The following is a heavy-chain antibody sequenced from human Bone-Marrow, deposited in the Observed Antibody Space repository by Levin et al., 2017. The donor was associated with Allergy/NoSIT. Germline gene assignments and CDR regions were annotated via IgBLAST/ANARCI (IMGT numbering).Heavy chain of an antibody. CDR3: AMGFCSSSNCPFDY. D-gene: IGHD2-2*01. Sequence: PGGSLRLSCQTSGYSFSIYWLGWVRQMPGKGLEWMGIIYPGDSATRYSPSFQGQVTISADKSVSTAYLQWSSLKASDTAIYYCAMGFCSSSNCPFDYWGQGTPVTVSS. CDR1: GYSFSIYW. V-gene: IGHV5-51*01. J-gene: IGHJ4*02. CDR2: IYPGDSAT.